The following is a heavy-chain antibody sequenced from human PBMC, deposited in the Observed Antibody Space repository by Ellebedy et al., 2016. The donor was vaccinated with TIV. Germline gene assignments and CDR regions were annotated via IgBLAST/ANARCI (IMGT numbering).Heavy chain of an antibody. CDR2: INPSGSYI. Sequence: GESLKISCAASGFIFSTSSLNWVRQAPGKGLEWVSSINPSGSYIQYADSVKGRFTISRDNAKNTLNLQVNSLRAEDTAVYFCTRDLVDWGQGTLVTVSS. V-gene: IGHV3-21*01. CDR3: TRDLVD. CDR1: GFIFSTSS. J-gene: IGHJ4*02. D-gene: IGHD3-9*01.